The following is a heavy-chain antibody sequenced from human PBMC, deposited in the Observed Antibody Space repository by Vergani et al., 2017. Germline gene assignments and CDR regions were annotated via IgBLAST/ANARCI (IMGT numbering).Heavy chain of an antibody. V-gene: IGHV4-61*01. CDR1: GASIRSSSYY. Sequence: QLQESGPGLVKPSATLSLTCSVSGASIRSSSYYWSWIRQPPGKGLEWIGYIYYSGSTNYNPSLKSRVTISVDTSKNQFSLKLSSVTAADTAVYYCARGGSSSWYCDYWGQGTLVTVSS. CDR3: ARGGSSSWYCDY. J-gene: IGHJ4*02. D-gene: IGHD6-13*01. CDR2: IYYSGST.